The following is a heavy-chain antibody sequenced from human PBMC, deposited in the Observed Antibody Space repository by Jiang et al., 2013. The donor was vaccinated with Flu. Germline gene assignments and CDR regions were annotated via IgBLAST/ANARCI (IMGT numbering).Heavy chain of an antibody. Sequence: GSGLVKPSETLSLSCTVSSASMNGHCWNWMRQSPGRGLEWIGYICDSGSTKSSPSLKSRVTLSIDTSRSQFSLRLSSVTAADTAVYYCARWSRDPLRAFDYWGRGILVTVSS. CDR2: ICDSGST. CDR1: SASMNGHC. J-gene: IGHJ4*02. V-gene: IGHV4-59*11. D-gene: IGHD3-3*01. CDR3: ARWSRDPLRAFDY.